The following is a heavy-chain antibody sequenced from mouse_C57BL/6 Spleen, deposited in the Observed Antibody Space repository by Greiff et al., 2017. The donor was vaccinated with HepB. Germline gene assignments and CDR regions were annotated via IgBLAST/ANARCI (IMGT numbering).Heavy chain of an antibody. CDR2: IYPGDGDT. Sequence: VQLQQSGAELVKPGASVKISCKASGYAFSSYWMNWVKQRPGKGLEWIGQIYPGDGDTNYNGKFKGKATLTADKSSSTAYMQLSSLTSEDSAVYFCARSHGYERTWFAYWGQGTLVTVSA. CDR1: GYAFSSYW. D-gene: IGHD2-2*01. J-gene: IGHJ3*01. CDR3: ARSHGYERTWFAY. V-gene: IGHV1-80*01.